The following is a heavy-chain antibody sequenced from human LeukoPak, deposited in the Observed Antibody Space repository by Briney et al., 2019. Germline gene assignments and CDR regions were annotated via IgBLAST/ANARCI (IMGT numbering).Heavy chain of an antibody. V-gene: IGHV4-30-4*01. D-gene: IGHD5-18*01. CDR1: GGSVSSGDYY. Sequence: NTSETLSLTCTVSGGSVSSGDYYWSWIRQPPGKGLERIGYINYSGYTLYNPSLRSRVTISIDTSKNHFSLKVSSVTAADTAVYYCARDRGYSYGPFDYWGQGTLVTVSS. CDR3: ARDRGYSYGPFDY. J-gene: IGHJ4*02. CDR2: INYSGYT.